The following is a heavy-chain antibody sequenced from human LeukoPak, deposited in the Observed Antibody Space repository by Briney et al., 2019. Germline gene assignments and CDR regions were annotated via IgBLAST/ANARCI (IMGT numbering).Heavy chain of an antibody. V-gene: IGHV4-4*02. CDR3: AREVKQQYGMDV. J-gene: IGHJ6*02. Sequence: SETLSLTCAVSGGFLSSSNWWSWVRQPPGKGLEWIGEIYHSGSTNYNPSLKSRVTISVDKSKNQFSLKLSSVTAADTAVYYCAREVKQQYGMDVWGQGTTVTVSS. CDR2: IYHSGST. CDR1: GGFLSSSNW. D-gene: IGHD6-13*01.